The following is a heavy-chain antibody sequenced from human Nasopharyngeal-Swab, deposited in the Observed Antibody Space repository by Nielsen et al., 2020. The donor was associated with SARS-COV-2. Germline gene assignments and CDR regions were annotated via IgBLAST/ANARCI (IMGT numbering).Heavy chain of an antibody. CDR1: GFTFSSYA. Sequence: GGSLRFSCAASGFTFSSYAMSWVRQAPGKGLEWVSAISGSGGSTYYADSVKGRFTISRDNSKNTLYLQMNSLRAEDTAVYYCASWELYYYDSSGYYGWGQGTLVTVSS. CDR2: ISGSGGST. CDR3: ASWELYYYDSSGYYG. V-gene: IGHV3-23*01. D-gene: IGHD3-22*01. J-gene: IGHJ4*02.